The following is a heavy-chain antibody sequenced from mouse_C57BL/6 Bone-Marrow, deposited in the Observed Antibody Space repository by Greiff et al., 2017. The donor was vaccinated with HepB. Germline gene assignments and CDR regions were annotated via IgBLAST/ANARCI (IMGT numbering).Heavy chain of an antibody. CDR2: IYPRSGNT. CDR1: GYTFTSYG. Sequence: QVQLRQSGAELARPGASVKLSCKASGYTFTSYGISWVKQRTGQGLEWIGEIYPRSGNTYYNEKFKGKATLTADKSSSTAYMELRSLTSEDSAVYFCAREGGQPDYYAMDYWGQGTSVTVSS. V-gene: IGHV1-81*01. J-gene: IGHJ4*01. D-gene: IGHD6-1*01. CDR3: AREGGQPDYYAMDY.